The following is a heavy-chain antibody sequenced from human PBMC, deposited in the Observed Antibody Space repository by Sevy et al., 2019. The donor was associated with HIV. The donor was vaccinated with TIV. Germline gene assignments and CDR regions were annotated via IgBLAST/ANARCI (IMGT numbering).Heavy chain of an antibody. CDR3: TRNRGYHTFDH. CDR1: GFTFSDYY. CDR2: IRGSSGSYMP. J-gene: IGHJ4*02. V-gene: IGHV3-11*06. D-gene: IGHD5-12*01. Sequence: GGSLRLSCAASGFTFSDYYMSWIRQAPGKGLEWVSYIRGSSGSYMPYYADSVKGRFTISRDNAKNSLYLQMNSLRDEDTAVYYCTRNRGYHTFDHWGQGTLVTVSS.